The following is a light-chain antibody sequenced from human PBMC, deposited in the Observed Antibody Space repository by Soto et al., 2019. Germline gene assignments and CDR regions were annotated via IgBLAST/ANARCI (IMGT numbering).Light chain of an antibody. Sequence: EIVLTQSPATLSLSPGERATLSCRASQSVSSYLAWYQQKPGQAPRLLIYDASSRATGIPAKFSGSGSGTDSTLTISSLEPEDVAVYYCQQRSNWPLTFGGGTKVEIK. CDR1: QSVSSY. V-gene: IGKV3-11*01. J-gene: IGKJ4*01. CDR3: QQRSNWPLT. CDR2: DAS.